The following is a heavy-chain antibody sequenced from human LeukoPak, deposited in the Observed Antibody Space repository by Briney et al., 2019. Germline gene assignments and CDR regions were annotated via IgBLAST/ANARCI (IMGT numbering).Heavy chain of an antibody. CDR2: IYYSGST. J-gene: IGHJ4*02. Sequence: SETLSLTCTVSGGSISSGGYYWSWLRQHPGKGLEWIGYIYYSGSTYYNPSLKSRVTISVDTSKNQFSLKLSSVTAADTAVYYCARALVGAYFDYWGQGTLVTVSS. V-gene: IGHV4-31*03. CDR1: GGSISSGGYY. CDR3: ARALVGAYFDY. D-gene: IGHD1-26*01.